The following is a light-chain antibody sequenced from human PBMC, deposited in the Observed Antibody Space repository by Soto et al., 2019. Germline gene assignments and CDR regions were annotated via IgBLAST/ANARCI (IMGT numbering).Light chain of an antibody. J-gene: IGKJ2*02. CDR1: QSISRW. CDR2: DGT. CDR3: QQYHSDCT. Sequence: DIQMTQSPSTLSASIGDRVTITCRASQSISRWLAWYQHKPGKAPKLLIYDGTNLQSGVPSRFSGSGSSTEFTLTISSLQADDFATYYCQQYHSDCTFGQGTKLEIK. V-gene: IGKV1-5*01.